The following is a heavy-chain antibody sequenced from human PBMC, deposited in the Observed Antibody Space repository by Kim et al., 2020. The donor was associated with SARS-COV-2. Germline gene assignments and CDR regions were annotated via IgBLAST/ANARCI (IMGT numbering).Heavy chain of an antibody. V-gene: IGHV3-15*01. CDR1: GFTFSNAW. CDR2: IKSKTDGGTT. CDR3: TTEGSVRYCSGGSCSATGY. Sequence: GGSLRLSCAASGFTFSNAWMSWVRQAPGKGLEWVGRIKSKTDGGTTDYAAPVKGRFTISRDDSKNTLYLQMNSLKTEDTAVYYCTTEGSVRYCSGGSCSATGYWGQGTLVTVSS. J-gene: IGHJ4*02. D-gene: IGHD2-15*01.